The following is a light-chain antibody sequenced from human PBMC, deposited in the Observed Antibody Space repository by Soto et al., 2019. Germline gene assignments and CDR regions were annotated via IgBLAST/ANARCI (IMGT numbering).Light chain of an antibody. CDR2: NKN. CDR1: RSNIGTNT. J-gene: IGLJ1*01. CDR3: EAWDDSLHGYV. Sequence: QSVLTQAPSASATPGQRVTISCSGGRSNIGTNTVNWYQQLPGMAPKLLIYNKNQRPSGVPDRFSGSKSGTSASLAISGLQSEDEADYYCEAWDDSLHGYVFGTGTKVTVL. V-gene: IGLV1-44*01.